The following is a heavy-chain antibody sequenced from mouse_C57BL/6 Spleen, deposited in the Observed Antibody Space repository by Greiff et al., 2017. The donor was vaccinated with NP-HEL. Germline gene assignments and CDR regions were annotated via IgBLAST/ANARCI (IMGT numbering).Heavy chain of an antibody. CDR3: ARSGGRYYFDY. J-gene: IGHJ2*01. CDR2: IYPGDGDT. CDR1: GYAFSSYW. V-gene: IGHV1-80*01. D-gene: IGHD1-1*02. Sequence: QVQLQQSGAELVKPGASVKISCKASGYAFSSYWMNWVKQRPGKGLEWIGQIYPGDGDTNYNGKFKGKATLTADKSSSTAYMQLSSLTSEDPAVYFCARSGGRYYFDYWGQGTTLTVSS.